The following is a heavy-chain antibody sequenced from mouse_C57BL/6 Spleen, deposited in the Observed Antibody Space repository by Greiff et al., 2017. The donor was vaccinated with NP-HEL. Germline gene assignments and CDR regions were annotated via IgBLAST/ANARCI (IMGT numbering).Heavy chain of an antibody. J-gene: IGHJ4*01. Sequence: EVKLVESGGGLVKPGGSLKLSCAASGFTFSDYGMHWVRQAPEKGLEWVAYISSGSSTIYYADTVKGRFTISRDNAKNTLFLQMTSLRSEDTAMYYCARLYHYYGSSYYAMDYWGQGTSVTVSS. D-gene: IGHD1-1*01. CDR2: ISSGSSTI. CDR1: GFTFSDYG. CDR3: ARLYHYYGSSYYAMDY. V-gene: IGHV5-17*01.